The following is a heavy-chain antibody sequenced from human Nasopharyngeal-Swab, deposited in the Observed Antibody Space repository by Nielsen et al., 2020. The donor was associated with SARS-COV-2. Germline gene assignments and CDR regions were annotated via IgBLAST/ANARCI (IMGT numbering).Heavy chain of an antibody. CDR2: ISAYNGNT. D-gene: IGHD3-10*01. V-gene: IGHV1-18*01. J-gene: IGHJ5*02. CDR1: GYIFISYG. CDR3: ARERGNWFDP. Sequence: ASVKVSCKASGYIFISYGISWVRQAPAQGLEWMGWISAYNGNTNYAQKLQGRVTMTTDTSTSTVYLELRSLRSDDTAVYYCARERGNWFDPWGQGTLVTVSS.